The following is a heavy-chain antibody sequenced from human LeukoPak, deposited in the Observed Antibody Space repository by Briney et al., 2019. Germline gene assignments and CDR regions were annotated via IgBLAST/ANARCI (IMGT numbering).Heavy chain of an antibody. D-gene: IGHD3-10*01. CDR1: GGSISSSSYY. CDR2: IYYSGST. Sequence: PSETLSLTCTVSGGSISSSSYYWGWIRQPPGKGLERIGSIYYSGSTYYNPSLKSRVTISVDTSKNQFSLKLSSVTAADTAVYYCASGPRGVRGVIMGSGLPVDYWGQGTLVTVSS. CDR3: ASGPRGVRGVIMGSGLPVDY. V-gene: IGHV4-39*07. J-gene: IGHJ4*02.